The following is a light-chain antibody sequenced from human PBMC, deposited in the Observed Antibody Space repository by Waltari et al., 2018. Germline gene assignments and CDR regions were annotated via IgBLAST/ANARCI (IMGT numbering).Light chain of an antibody. CDR2: ASF. V-gene: IGKV1-39*01. Sequence: DIQMTQSPSSLSASVGDRVTITCRASQNINRYLNWYQQKPGNAPKLLIYASFSLQSGVPSRFSGSGSGTDFTLTITSLQPEDFATYYCQQSYRLPPTFGPGTKVDIK. CDR3: QQSYRLPPT. J-gene: IGKJ3*01. CDR1: QNINRY.